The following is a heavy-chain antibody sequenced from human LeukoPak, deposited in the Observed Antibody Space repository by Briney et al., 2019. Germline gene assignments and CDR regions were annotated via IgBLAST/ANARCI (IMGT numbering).Heavy chain of an antibody. J-gene: IGHJ4*02. CDR3: AREQWPTGYHFDY. V-gene: IGHV3-21*01. CDR1: GFTFSSYS. D-gene: IGHD6-19*01. CDR2: IISSSSYI. Sequence: GRSLRLSCAASGFTFSSYSMNWVRQAPGKGLEWVSSIISSSSYIYYADSVKGRFTISRDNAKNSLYLQMNSLRAEDTAVYYCAREQWPTGYHFDYWGQGTLVTVSS.